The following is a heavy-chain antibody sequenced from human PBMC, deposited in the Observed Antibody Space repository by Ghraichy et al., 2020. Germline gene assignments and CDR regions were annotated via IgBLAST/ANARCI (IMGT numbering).Heavy chain of an antibody. V-gene: IGHV3-48*02. Sequence: GGSLRLSCAASGFTFSSYSMNWVRQAPGKGLEWVSYISSSSSTIYYADSVKGRFTISRDNAKNSLYLQMNSLRDEDTAVYYCARDVGILDTAMVQEPAPGMDVWGQGTTVTVSS. CDR1: GFTFSSYS. CDR2: ISSSSSTI. CDR3: ARDVGILDTAMVQEPAPGMDV. D-gene: IGHD5-18*01. J-gene: IGHJ6*02.